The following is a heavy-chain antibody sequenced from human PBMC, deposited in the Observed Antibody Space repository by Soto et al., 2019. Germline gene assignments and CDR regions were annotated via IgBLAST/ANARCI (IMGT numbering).Heavy chain of an antibody. Sequence: GGSLRLSCEGSGFRFSDHSMNWVRQAPGKGLQWISYISSNSDITYYADSVKGRFTVSRDNANNALFLQMNSLRDDDTATYYCARLPKGSLVTAWGQGARVTVSS. CDR3: ARLPKGSLVTA. CDR2: ISSNSDIT. V-gene: IGHV3-48*02. J-gene: IGHJ4*02. D-gene: IGHD2-21*02. CDR1: GFRFSDHS.